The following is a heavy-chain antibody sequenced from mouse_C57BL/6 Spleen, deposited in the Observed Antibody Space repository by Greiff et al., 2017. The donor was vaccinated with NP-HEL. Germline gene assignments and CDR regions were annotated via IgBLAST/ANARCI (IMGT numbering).Heavy chain of an antibody. V-gene: IGHV1-64*01. Sequence: QVQLQQPGAELVKPGASVKLSCKASGYTFTSYWMHWVKQRPGQGLEWIGMIHPNSGSTNYNEKFKSKAKLTVDKSSSTAYMQLSSLTSEDSAVYYCARGGITTVVPYAMDYWGQGTSVTVSS. CDR2: IHPNSGST. CDR3: ARGGITTVVPYAMDY. D-gene: IGHD1-1*01. CDR1: GYTFTSYW. J-gene: IGHJ4*01.